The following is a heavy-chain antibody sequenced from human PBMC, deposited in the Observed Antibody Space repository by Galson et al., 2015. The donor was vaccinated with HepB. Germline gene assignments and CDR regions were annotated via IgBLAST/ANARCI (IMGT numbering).Heavy chain of an antibody. Sequence: SVKVSCKASGGTFSSYAISWVRQAPGQGLEWMGRIIPILGIANYAQKFQGRVTITADKSTSTAYMELSSLRSEDTAVYHCARDSGGGNGHDYWGQGTLVTVSS. CDR2: IIPILGIA. D-gene: IGHD4-23*01. CDR3: ARDSGGGNGHDY. J-gene: IGHJ4*02. V-gene: IGHV1-69*04. CDR1: GGTFSSYA.